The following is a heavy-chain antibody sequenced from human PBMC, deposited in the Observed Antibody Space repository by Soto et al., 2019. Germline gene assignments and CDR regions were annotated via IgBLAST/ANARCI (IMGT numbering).Heavy chain of an antibody. J-gene: IGHJ6*02. CDR3: PVDGNYLSMDV. Sequence: QVQLVQSGAEVEKPGASVKVSCKASGYTFTSYYMHWVRLAPGQGLEWMGIINPDGGGTSYAQQFQGRVIITRDTSTSTVYMEMSSLRSEDTAVYYCPVDGNYLSMDVWGQGTTVTVSS. D-gene: IGHD4-17*01. V-gene: IGHV1-46*01. CDR1: GYTFTSYY. CDR2: INPDGGGT.